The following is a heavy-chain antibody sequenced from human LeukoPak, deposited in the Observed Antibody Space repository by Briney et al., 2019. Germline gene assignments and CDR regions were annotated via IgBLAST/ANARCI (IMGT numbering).Heavy chain of an antibody. CDR1: GFTFRSYG. J-gene: IGHJ4*02. V-gene: IGHV3-33*01. CDR2: IWYDGSNK. D-gene: IGHD6-19*01. Sequence: GRSLRLSCAASGFTFRSYGMHWVRQAPGKGLEWVAVIWYDGSNKYYADSVKGRFTVSRDNSKNTLYLQMNSLRAEDTAVYYCATAVASSSDWYADYWGQGTLVTVSS. CDR3: ATAVASSSDWYADY.